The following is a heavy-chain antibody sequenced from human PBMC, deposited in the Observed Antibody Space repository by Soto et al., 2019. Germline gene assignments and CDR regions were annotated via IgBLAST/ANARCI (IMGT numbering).Heavy chain of an antibody. J-gene: IGHJ5*02. CDR3: ARCSNTYGYGWFGP. D-gene: IGHD5-18*01. V-gene: IGHV4-30-2*01. Sequence: SETLSLTCAVSDDSFSSGAYSWSWIRQPPGKGLEFIGNIYYSGITHYSPSLKSRVTISADRSKNQFSLNLTSVTAADTAVYFCARCSNTYGYGWFGPRGQGILVTVSS. CDR1: DDSFSSGAYS. CDR2: IYYSGIT.